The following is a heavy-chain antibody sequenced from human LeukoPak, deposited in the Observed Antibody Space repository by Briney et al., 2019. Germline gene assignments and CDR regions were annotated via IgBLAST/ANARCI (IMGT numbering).Heavy chain of an antibody. CDR3: AKNKHDYYYYYYMDV. J-gene: IGHJ6*03. V-gene: IGHV3-9*03. CDR1: GFTFDDYA. CDR2: ISWNSGSI. Sequence: GRSLRLSCAASGFTFDDYAMHWVRQAPGKGLEWVSGISWNSGSIGYADSVKGRFTISRDNAKNSLYLQMNSLRADDMALYYCAKNKHDYYYYYYMDVWGKGTTVTVSS. D-gene: IGHD1-1*01.